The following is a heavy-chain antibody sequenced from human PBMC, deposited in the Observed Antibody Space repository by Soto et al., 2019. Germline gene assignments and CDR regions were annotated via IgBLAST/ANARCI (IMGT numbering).Heavy chain of an antibody. Sequence: QVQLVQSGAEVKKPGSSVKVSCKASGGTFSSYAISWVRQAPGQGLEWMGGIIPIFGTANYAQKLQGRVTITANESTSTAYMELSSLRSEDTAVYYCARGRTQEASYYYDGMDVWGQGTTVTVSS. CDR1: GGTFSSYA. CDR3: ARGRTQEASYYYDGMDV. J-gene: IGHJ6*02. V-gene: IGHV1-69*01. CDR2: IIPIFGTA. D-gene: IGHD1-7*01.